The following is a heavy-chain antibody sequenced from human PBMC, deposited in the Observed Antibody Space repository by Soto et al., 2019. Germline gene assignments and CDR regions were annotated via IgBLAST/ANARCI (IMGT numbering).Heavy chain of an antibody. CDR1: GFTFRNYD. Sequence: EVQLVESGGGLVQPGGSLRLSCEASGFTFRNYDMHWVRQGTGKGLEWVSGISAAGDPDYADSVEGRFTISRENAQISSFLQMNSLGVGDTAVYYCARTDRDFYGLDVWGQGTTVIVSS. CDR3: ARTDRDFYGLDV. CDR2: ISAAGDP. J-gene: IGHJ6*02. V-gene: IGHV3-13*05.